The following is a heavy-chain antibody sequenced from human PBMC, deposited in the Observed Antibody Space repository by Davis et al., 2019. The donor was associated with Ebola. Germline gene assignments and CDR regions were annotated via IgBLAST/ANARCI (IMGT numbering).Heavy chain of an antibody. CDR3: ARTNIVGTTTTASDI. J-gene: IGHJ3*02. CDR2: ISAYNGNT. D-gene: IGHD1-26*01. Sequence: AASVKVSCKASGYTFKNYAISWVRQAPGQGLEWLGWISAYNGNTNYAQKVQGRVTMTTDTSTGTAYLDLRSLRSDDTAVYFCARTNIVGTTTTASDIWGQGTLVTVSS. CDR1: GYTFKNYA. V-gene: IGHV1-18*01.